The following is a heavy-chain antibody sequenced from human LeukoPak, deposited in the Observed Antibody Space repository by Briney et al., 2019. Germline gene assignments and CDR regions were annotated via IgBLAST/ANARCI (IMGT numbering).Heavy chain of an antibody. V-gene: IGHV3-7*01. CDR1: GFTFSSYW. D-gene: IGHD2-15*01. J-gene: IGHJ4*02. Sequence: GGSLRLSCAASGFTFSSYWMSRVRQAPGKGLEWVANIKQDGSEKYYVDSVKGRFTISRDNAKNSLYLQMNSLRAEDTAVYYCARGYCSGGSCFFDYWGQGTLVTVSS. CDR3: ARGYCSGGSCFFDY. CDR2: IKQDGSEK.